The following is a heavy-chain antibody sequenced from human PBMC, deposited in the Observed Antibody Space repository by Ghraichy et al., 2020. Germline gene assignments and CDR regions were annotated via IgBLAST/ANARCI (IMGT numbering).Heavy chain of an antibody. V-gene: IGHV4-59*01. D-gene: IGHD2-2*01. CDR2: IYDSGTT. Sequence: SETLSLTCAVSGGSITSYYWSWIRRPPGKGLEWIGYIYDSGTTTYNPSLKSRVTISVDTSKNQFSLRLSSVTAADTAVYYCARVLGYCSSTSCYGGYYYYGMDVWGQGTTVTVSS. CDR1: GGSITSYY. J-gene: IGHJ6*02. CDR3: ARVLGYCSSTSCYGGYYYYGMDV.